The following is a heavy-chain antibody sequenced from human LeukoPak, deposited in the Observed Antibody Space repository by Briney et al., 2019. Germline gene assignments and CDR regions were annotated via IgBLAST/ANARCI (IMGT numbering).Heavy chain of an antibody. Sequence: GGSLRLSCGASGFTFSSNWMHWVRQAPGKGLVWVSRIDSDGSTTNLADSVKGRFTISRDNSKNTLYLQMNSLRAEDTAVYHCVAIVSARPRWGQGTLVTVSS. CDR2: IDSDGSTT. CDR1: GFTFSSNW. D-gene: IGHD6-6*01. CDR3: VAIVSARPR. V-gene: IGHV3-74*01. J-gene: IGHJ4*02.